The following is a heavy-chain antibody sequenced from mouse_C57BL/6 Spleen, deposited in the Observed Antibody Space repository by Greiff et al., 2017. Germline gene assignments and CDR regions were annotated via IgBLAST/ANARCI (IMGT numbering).Heavy chain of an antibody. Sequence: QVQLQQSGAELARPGASVTMSCKASGYTFTSYTMHWVKQRPGPGLEWIGYINPSSGYTKYNQKFKDKATLTADKSSSTAYMQLSSLTSEDSAVYYGARYGYFDVWGTGTTGTVSS. CDR1: GYTFTSYT. CDR3: ARYGYFDV. V-gene: IGHV1-4*01. CDR2: INPSSGYT. J-gene: IGHJ1*03.